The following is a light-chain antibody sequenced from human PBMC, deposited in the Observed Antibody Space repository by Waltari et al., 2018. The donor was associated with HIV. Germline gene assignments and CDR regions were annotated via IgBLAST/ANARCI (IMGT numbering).Light chain of an antibody. Sequence: QSALTQPPSVSGSLGQSVTIACTGTSRGGGTDNHLYWYQQSPGQAPNGIISNVHGRPAGVPDRFSGSKAANTASLTISRLQAEDEADYHCSSYAGTYIVFGTGTKVSVL. CDR3: SSYAGTYIV. CDR1: SRGGGTDNH. CDR2: NVH. V-gene: IGLV2-11*01. J-gene: IGLJ1*01.